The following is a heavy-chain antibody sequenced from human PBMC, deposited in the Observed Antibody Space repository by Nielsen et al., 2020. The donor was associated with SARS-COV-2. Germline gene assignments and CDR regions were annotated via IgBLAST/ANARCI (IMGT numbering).Heavy chain of an antibody. CDR3: ASVYASLQGAPPAAHYRDYYYMDV. D-gene: IGHD2-2*01. CDR2: SSSDGSST. J-gene: IGHJ6*03. CDR1: GFTFSRYW. Sequence: GGSLRLSCAASGFTFSRYWMHWVRQAPGKGLEWVSRSSSDGSSTFYADSAKGRFIISRDNAENTLFLQMHSLRVEDTGVYYCASVYASLQGAPPAAHYRDYYYMDVWGKGTTVTVSS. V-gene: IGHV3-74*01.